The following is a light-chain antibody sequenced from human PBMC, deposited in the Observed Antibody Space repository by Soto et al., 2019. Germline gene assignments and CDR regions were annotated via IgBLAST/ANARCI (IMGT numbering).Light chain of an antibody. CDR2: GNS. V-gene: IGLV1-40*01. CDR3: QSYDSSLSGSV. CDR1: RSNIGAGYH. Sequence: QSVLTQPPSVSGAPGQRVTISCTGSRSNIGAGYHVHWYQQLPGTAPKLLIYGNSNRPSGVPDRFSGSKSGTSASLAITGLHAEDEADYYCQSYDSSLSGSVFGGGTKVTVL. J-gene: IGLJ3*02.